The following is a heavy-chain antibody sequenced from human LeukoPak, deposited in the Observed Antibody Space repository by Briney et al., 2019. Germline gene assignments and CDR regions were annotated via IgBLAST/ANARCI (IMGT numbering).Heavy chain of an antibody. Sequence: GGSLRLSCAASGFTFSSYGINWVRQAPGKGLEWVLSISGSGGSTYYADSVKGRFTISRDNSKNTLDLQMNSLRAEDTAVYYCAKGPVAVAGYYFDHWGQGTLVTVSS. CDR2: ISGSGGST. J-gene: IGHJ4*02. D-gene: IGHD6-19*01. CDR1: GFTFSSYG. V-gene: IGHV3-23*01. CDR3: AKGPVAVAGYYFDH.